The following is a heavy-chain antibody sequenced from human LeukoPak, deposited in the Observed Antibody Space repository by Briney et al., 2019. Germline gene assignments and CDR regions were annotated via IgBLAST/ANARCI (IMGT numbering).Heavy chain of an antibody. CDR2: MNPNRGNT. D-gene: IGHD3-10*01. J-gene: IGHJ5*02. Sequence: GASVKVSCKASEYTFTDYDMNWVRHATGQGLEWIGWMNPNRGNTGYAQKFQGRVTMTRDTSVNTAYMELSSLTSEDTAVYYCARDGWFGGSEGFWFDPWGQGTLVTVSS. CDR1: EYTFTDYD. V-gene: IGHV1-8*01. CDR3: ARDGWFGGSEGFWFDP.